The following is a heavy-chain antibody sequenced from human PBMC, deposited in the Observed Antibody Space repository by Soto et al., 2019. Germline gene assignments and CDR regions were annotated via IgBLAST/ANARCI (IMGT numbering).Heavy chain of an antibody. D-gene: IGHD5-12*01. CDR2: ISSSSSYI. J-gene: IGHJ6*02. CDR1: GFTFSSYS. Sequence: EVQLVESGGGLVKPGGSLRLSCAASGFTFSSYSMNWVRQAPGKGLEWVSSISSSSSYIYYADSVKGRFTISRDNAKNSLYLQMNSLRAEDTAVYYCAQGGYSGYDLYYYYYGMDVWGQGTTVTVSS. V-gene: IGHV3-21*01. CDR3: AQGGYSGYDLYYYYYGMDV.